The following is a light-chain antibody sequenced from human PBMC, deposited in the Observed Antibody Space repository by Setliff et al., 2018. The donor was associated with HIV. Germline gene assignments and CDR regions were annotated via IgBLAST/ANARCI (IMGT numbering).Light chain of an antibody. CDR1: SSDVGGYNY. V-gene: IGLV2-8*01. Sequence: QSALTQPPSASGSPGQSVTISCTGTSSDVGGYNYVSWYQQHPGKAPKLMIYGVTKRPSGVPDRFSGSKSGNTASLTVSGLQAEDEADYYCNSKTGDSIYVFGSGTKVTVL. CDR3: NSKTGDSIYV. CDR2: GVT. J-gene: IGLJ1*01.